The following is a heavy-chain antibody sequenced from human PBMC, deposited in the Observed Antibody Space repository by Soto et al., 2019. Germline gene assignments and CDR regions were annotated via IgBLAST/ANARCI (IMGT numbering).Heavy chain of an antibody. CDR3: ARGAAGGIAAAGELDY. J-gene: IGHJ4*02. Sequence: PSETLSLTCPVSGDSVNMTSNFWGWVRQPPGKGLEWVGNVYYTGSTYYSPSLKSRLTISIDTSKNQFSLKLTSVTAADTAVYYCARGAAGGIAAAGELDYWGQGTLVTVSS. CDR2: VYYTGST. CDR1: GDSVNMTSNF. V-gene: IGHV4-39*01. D-gene: IGHD6-13*01.